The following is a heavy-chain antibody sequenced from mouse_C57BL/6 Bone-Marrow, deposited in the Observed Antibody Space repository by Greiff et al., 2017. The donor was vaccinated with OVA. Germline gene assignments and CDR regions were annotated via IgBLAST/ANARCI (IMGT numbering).Heavy chain of an antibody. Sequence: VQLQQSGAELVKPGASVKMSCKASGYTFTTYPIEWMKQNHGKSLEWIGNFHPYNDDTKYNEKFKGKATLTVEKSSSTVYLELSRVTSDDSAVYYCARPGYYDGDWFAYWGQGTLVTVSA. CDR3: ARPGYYDGDWFAY. CDR1: GYTFTTYP. D-gene: IGHD1-1*01. J-gene: IGHJ3*01. V-gene: IGHV1-47*01. CDR2: FHPYNDDT.